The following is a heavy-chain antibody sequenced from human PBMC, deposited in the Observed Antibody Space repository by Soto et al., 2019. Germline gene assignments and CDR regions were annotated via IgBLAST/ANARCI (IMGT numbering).Heavy chain of an antibody. J-gene: IGHJ4*02. CDR2: IYYRGNT. D-gene: IGHD3-9*01. Sequence: SETLSLTCTVSGGSISSYYWSWIRQPPGKGLEWIGYIYYRGNTNYNPSFKSRVTISLDTSKNQFSLRLSSVTAADTAIYYCARHPGYYDVLTGYSTYYFDYWGQGALVTVSS. V-gene: IGHV4-59*08. CDR3: ARHPGYYDVLTGYSTYYFDY. CDR1: GGSISSYY.